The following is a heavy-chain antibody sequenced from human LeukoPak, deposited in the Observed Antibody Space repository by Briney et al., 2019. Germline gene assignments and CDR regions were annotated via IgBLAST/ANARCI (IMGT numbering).Heavy chain of an antibody. CDR1: GFTFSSYA. CDR2: ISYDGSNK. CDR3: ARSTMVRGDYFDY. J-gene: IGHJ4*02. Sequence: GGSLGLSCAASGFTFSSYAMHWVRQAPGKGLEWVAVISYDGSNKYYADSVKGRFTISRDNSKNTLYLQMNSLRAEDTAVYYCARSTMVRGDYFDYWGQGTLVTVSS. D-gene: IGHD3-10*01. V-gene: IGHV3-30-3*01.